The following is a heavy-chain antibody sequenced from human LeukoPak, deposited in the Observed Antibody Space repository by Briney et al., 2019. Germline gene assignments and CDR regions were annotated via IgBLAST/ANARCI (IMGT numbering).Heavy chain of an antibody. CDR2: IMPLFGTA. V-gene: IGHV1-69*05. CDR1: GGTFNNSA. J-gene: IGHJ5*02. D-gene: IGHD4-17*01. CDR3: ARDGHGDYGAGWFDP. Sequence: SVKVSCKTSGGTFNNSAISWVREAPGQGLEWLGGIMPLFGTAGYAQKFQGRVNITKDESTRTAYSDLTRLPSDDTAVDYCARDGHGDYGAGWFDPWCQGTLVFVSS.